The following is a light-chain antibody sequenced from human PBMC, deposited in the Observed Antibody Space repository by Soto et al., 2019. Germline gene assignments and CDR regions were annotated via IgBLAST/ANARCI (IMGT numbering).Light chain of an antibody. V-gene: IGKV1-39*01. J-gene: IGKJ1*01. CDR3: QQSYTTPRT. CDR1: QSISTF. Sequence: DIQMTQSPSSLSASVGDRVSVTCRASQSISTFLNWYQQRPGEAPKLLIYAASSLQSGVPSRFSCSGSGADFTLTIGSRKPEAFATYYCQQSYTTPRTFGQGTKVEVK. CDR2: AAS.